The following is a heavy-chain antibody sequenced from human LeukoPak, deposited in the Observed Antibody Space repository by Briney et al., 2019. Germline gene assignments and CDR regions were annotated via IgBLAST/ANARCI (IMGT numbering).Heavy chain of an antibody. Sequence: PGGSLRLSCAASGFTFSSYAMSWVRQAPGKGLEWVSAISGSGGSTYYADSVKGRFTISRDNSKNTLYLQMNSLRAEDTAVYYCAKIMGLSSTSCYDYWGQGTLVTVSS. CDR3: AKIMGLSSTSCYDY. J-gene: IGHJ4*02. CDR1: GFTFSSYA. CDR2: ISGSGGST. V-gene: IGHV3-23*01. D-gene: IGHD2-2*01.